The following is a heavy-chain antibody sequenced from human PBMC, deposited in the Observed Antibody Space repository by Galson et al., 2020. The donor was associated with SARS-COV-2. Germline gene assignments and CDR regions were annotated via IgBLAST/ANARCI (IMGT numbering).Heavy chain of an antibody. Sequence: SVKVSCKASGFTFTSSAVQWVRQARGQRLEWIGWIVVGSGNTNYAQKFQERVTITRDMSTSTADMELSSLRSEDTAVYYCAAPNCSSTSCSDAFDIWGQGTMVTVSS. D-gene: IGHD2-2*01. CDR1: GFTFTSSA. V-gene: IGHV1-58*01. CDR3: AAPNCSSTSCSDAFDI. J-gene: IGHJ3*02. CDR2: IVVGSGNT.